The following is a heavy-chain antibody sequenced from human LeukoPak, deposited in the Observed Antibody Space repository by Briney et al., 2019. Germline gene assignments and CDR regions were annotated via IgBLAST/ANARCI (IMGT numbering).Heavy chain of an antibody. D-gene: IGHD4-17*01. V-gene: IGHV3-48*01. J-gene: IGHJ5*02. CDR1: GFPFSDYS. CDR3: ARDAATVTVNWFDL. CDR2: ISGSSSAI. Sequence: TGGSLRLSCAASGFPFSDYSMNWVRQAPGKGLEWVSYISGSSSAISYVDSVKGRFVISRDNAKKSLYLQMNNLRAEDTAVYYCARDAATVTVNWFDLWGQGTLVTVSS.